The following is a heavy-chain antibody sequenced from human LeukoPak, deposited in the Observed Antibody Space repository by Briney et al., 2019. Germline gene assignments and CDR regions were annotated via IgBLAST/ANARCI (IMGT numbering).Heavy chain of an antibody. CDR2: INPNSGGT. V-gene: IGHV1-2*02. Sequence: GESLKISCKGSGYSFTGYYMHWVRQAPGQGLEWMGWINPNSGGTNYAQKFQGRVTMTRDTSISTAYMELSRLRSDDTAVYYCARDRHYYDGSGYYYYYYMDVWGKGTAVTVSS. CDR3: ARDRHYYDGSGYYYYYYMDV. D-gene: IGHD3-22*01. J-gene: IGHJ6*03. CDR1: GYSFTGYY.